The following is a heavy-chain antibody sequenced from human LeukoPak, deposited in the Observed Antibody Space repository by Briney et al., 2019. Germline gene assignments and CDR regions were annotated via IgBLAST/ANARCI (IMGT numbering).Heavy chain of an antibody. V-gene: IGHV4-59*01. Sequence: SETLSLTCTVSGGSISSYYRSWIRQPPGKGLEWIGYIYYSGSTNYNPSLKSRVTISVDTSKNQFSLKLSSVTAADTAVYYCAGYDPWNPFYFDYWGQGTLVTVSS. CDR1: GGSISSYY. CDR2: IYYSGST. D-gene: IGHD1-1*01. J-gene: IGHJ4*02. CDR3: AGYDPWNPFYFDY.